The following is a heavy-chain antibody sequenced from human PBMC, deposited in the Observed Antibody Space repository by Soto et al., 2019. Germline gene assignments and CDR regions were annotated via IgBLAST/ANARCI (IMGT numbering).Heavy chain of an antibody. V-gene: IGHV3-21*01. J-gene: IGHJ6*02. CDR2: ISSSSSYI. CDR1: GFTFSSYS. D-gene: IGHD1-1*01. Sequence: GGSLRLSCAASGFTFSSYSTNWVRQAPGKGLEWVSSISSSSSYIYYADSVKGRFTISRDNAKNSLYLQVQGLRGEHTAVYYSPIILDVRVHYEGMGVWGRGSTVTGS. CDR3: PIILDVRVHYEGMGV.